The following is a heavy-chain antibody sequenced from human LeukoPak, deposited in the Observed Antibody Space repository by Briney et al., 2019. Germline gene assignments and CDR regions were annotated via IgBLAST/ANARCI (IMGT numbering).Heavy chain of an antibody. CDR1: GFTVSSNS. CDR3: ARRAGDYSHPYDY. Sequence: PGGSLRLSCTVSGFTVSSNSWSWVRQAPGKGLEWVSFIYSGGNTHYSDSVTGRFTISRDNSKNTLYLQMNSLRAEDMAVYYCARRAGDYSHPYDYWGQGTLVTVSS. D-gene: IGHD3-22*01. J-gene: IGHJ4*02. V-gene: IGHV3-53*01. CDR2: IYSGGNT.